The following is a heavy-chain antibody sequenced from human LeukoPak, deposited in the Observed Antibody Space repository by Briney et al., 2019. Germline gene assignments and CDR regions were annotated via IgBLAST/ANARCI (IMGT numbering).Heavy chain of an antibody. J-gene: IGHJ1*01. V-gene: IGHV3-23*01. D-gene: IGHD2-21*01. Sequence: GGSLRLSCAASGFTFSSYAMSWVRQAPGKGLEWVSAITGSGGSTYDADSVKGRFTISRDNSKNTLYLQMNSLRAEDTAVYYCAKQLVVLPRDFQRWGQGTLVTVSS. CDR2: ITGSGGST. CDR1: GFTFSSYA. CDR3: AKQLVVLPRDFQR.